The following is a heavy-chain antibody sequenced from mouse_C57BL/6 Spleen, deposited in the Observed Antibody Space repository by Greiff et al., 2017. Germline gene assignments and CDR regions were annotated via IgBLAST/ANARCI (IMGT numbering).Heavy chain of an antibody. J-gene: IGHJ4*01. Sequence: VQLQQSGPELVKPGASVKISCKASGYAFSSSWMNWVKQRPGKGLEWIGRIYPGDGDTNYNGKFKGKATLTADKSSSTAYMQLSSLTSEDSAVYFCARNDWDYYAMDYWGQGTSVTVSS. CDR3: ARNDWDYYAMDY. D-gene: IGHD4-1*01. CDR2: IYPGDGDT. V-gene: IGHV1-82*01. CDR1: GYAFSSSW.